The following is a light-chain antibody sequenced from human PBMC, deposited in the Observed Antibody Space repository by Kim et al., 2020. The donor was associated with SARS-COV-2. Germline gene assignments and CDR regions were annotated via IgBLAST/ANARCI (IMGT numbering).Light chain of an antibody. CDR3: ATWDDSLEAWV. CDR2: NAN. CDR1: SSNIGSNA. V-gene: IGLV1-44*01. J-gene: IGLJ3*02. Sequence: QSVLTQPPSASGTPGQRVYISCSRSSSNIGSNAIHWYQVFPGTTPKLLIYNANRRPSGVPDRFSASKSGNSASLALSGLLADDEADYYCATWDDSLEAWVFGGGTQLTVL.